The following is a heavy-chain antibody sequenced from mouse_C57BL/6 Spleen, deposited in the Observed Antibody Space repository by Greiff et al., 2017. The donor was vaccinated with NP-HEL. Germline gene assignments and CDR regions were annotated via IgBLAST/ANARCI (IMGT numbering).Heavy chain of an antibody. J-gene: IGHJ4*01. V-gene: IGHV5-16*01. D-gene: IGHD2-4*01. CDR1: GFTFSDYY. CDR2: INYDGSST. Sequence: EVKLMESEGGLVQPGSSMKLSCTASGFTFSDYYMAWVRQVPEKGLEWVANINYDGSSTYYLDSLKSRFIISRDNAKNILYLQMSSLKSEDTATYYCARGYYYDNAMDYWGQGTSVTVSS. CDR3: ARGYYYDNAMDY.